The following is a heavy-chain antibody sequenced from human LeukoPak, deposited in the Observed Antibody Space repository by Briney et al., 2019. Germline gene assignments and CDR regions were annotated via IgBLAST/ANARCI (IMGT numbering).Heavy chain of an antibody. CDR1: GGSFSGYY. CDR2: INHSGST. CDR3: ARGPGIQLWTDAFDI. V-gene: IGHV4-34*01. Sequence: SETLSLTCAVHGGSFSGYYWSWIRQPPGKGLEWIGEINHSGSTNYNPSLKSRVTISVDTSKNQFSLKLSSVTAADTAVYYCARGPGIQLWTDAFDIWGQGTMVTVSS. D-gene: IGHD5-18*01. J-gene: IGHJ3*02.